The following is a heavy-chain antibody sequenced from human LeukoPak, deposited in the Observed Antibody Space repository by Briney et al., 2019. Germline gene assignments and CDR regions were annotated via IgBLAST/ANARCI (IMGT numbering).Heavy chain of an antibody. CDR3: AREVVAAHDAFDI. CDR2: IYTSGST. Sequence: PPETLSLTCTVSGGSISSYYWSWIRQPAGKGREWIGRIYTSGSTNYNPSLKSRVTMSVDTSKNQFSLKLSSVTAADTAVYYCAREVVAAHDAFDIWGQGTMVTVSS. J-gene: IGHJ3*02. V-gene: IGHV4-4*07. D-gene: IGHD2-15*01. CDR1: GGSISSYY.